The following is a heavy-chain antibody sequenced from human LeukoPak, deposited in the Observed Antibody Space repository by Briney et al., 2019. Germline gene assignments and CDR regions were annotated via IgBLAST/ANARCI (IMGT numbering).Heavy chain of an antibody. Sequence: PSETLSLTCAVYGGSFSGYYWSWIRQPPGKGLEWIGEINHSGSTNYNPSLKSRVTISVDTSKNQFSLKLSSVTAADTAVYYCARGNYYHVMDVWGQGTTVTVSS. CDR2: INHSGST. V-gene: IGHV4-34*01. J-gene: IGHJ6*02. CDR1: GGSFSGYY. CDR3: ARGNYYHVMDV.